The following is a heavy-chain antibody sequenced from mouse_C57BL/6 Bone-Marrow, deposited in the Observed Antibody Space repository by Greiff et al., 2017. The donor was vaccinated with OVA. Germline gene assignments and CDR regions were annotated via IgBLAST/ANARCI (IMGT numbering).Heavy chain of an antibody. V-gene: IGHV1-15*01. J-gene: IGHJ4*01. CDR1: GYTFTDYE. CDR3: TLGAMDY. CDR2: IDPETGGT. Sequence: VQLQQSGAELVRPGASVTLSCKASGYTFTDYEMHWVKQTPVHGLEWLGAIDPETGGTAYNQKFKGKAILTADKSSSTAYMGLHSLTSEDSAVYYCTLGAMDYWGKGTSVTVSS. D-gene: IGHD4-1*01.